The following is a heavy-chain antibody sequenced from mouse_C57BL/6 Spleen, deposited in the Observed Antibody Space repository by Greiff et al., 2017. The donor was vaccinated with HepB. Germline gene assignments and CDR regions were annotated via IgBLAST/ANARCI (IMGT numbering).Heavy chain of an antibody. Sequence: VQLKESGPGLVKPSQSLSLTCSVTGYSITSGYYWNWIRQFPGNKLEWMGYISYDGSNNYNPSLKNRISITRDTSKNQFFLKLNSVTTEETATYYCARDRYGSSLGWFAYWGQGTLVTVAA. CDR1: GYSITSGYY. D-gene: IGHD1-1*01. CDR2: ISYDGSN. V-gene: IGHV3-6*01. CDR3: ARDRYGSSLGWFAY. J-gene: IGHJ3*01.